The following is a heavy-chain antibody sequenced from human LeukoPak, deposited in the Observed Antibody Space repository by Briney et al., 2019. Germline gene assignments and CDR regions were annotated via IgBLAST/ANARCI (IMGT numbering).Heavy chain of an antibody. Sequence: PGGSLRLSCTASGFTFSYNWMSWVRQAPGKGLEWVANIKPDGSERYYVDSVKGRFTISRDNSKNTLYLQMNSLRAEDTAVYYCAKREVDDFWSGYPYYFDYWGQGTLVTVSS. V-gene: IGHV3-7*03. D-gene: IGHD3-3*01. CDR1: GFTFSYNW. J-gene: IGHJ4*02. CDR3: AKREVDDFWSGYPYYFDY. CDR2: IKPDGSER.